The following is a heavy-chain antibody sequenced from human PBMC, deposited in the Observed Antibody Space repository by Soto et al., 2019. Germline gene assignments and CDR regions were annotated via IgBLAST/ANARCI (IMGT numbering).Heavy chain of an antibody. CDR3: AKGPEYDILTGCDY. D-gene: IGHD3-9*01. CDR2: LSGGRSTT. V-gene: IGHV3-23*01. Sequence: EVQLLESGGGFVQPGESLRLSCAASGFTFSLSAMSWVRQAPGRGLDWVSSLSGGRSTTDYADSVKGRFTISRDNSKNTVHLQMNSLRAEDTAVYYCAKGPEYDILTGCDYWGQGALVTVSS. J-gene: IGHJ4*02. CDR1: GFTFSLSA.